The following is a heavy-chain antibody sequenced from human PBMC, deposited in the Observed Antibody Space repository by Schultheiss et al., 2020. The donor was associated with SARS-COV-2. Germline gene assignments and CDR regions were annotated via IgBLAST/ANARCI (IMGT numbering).Heavy chain of an antibody. CDR1: GGSFSSYY. V-gene: IGHV4-59*01. Sequence: SQTLSLTCAVYGGSFSSYYWGWIRQPPGKGLEWIGYIYYSGSTNYNPSLKSRVTISVDTSKNQFSLKLSSVTAADTAVYYCARAGWGSGWYYFDYWGQGTLVTVSS. J-gene: IGHJ4*02. D-gene: IGHD6-19*01. CDR2: IYYSGST. CDR3: ARAGWGSGWYYFDY.